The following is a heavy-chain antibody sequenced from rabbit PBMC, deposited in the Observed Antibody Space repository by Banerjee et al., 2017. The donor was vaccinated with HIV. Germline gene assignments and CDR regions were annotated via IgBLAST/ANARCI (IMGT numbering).Heavy chain of an antibody. CDR3: ARGPAGYAGYGYPYFNF. CDR1: GFDFSSGNY. Sequence: QSLEESGGDLVKPGASLTLTCTASGFDFSSGNYMCWVRQAPGKGLEWIACIYAGSSANTYYASWAKGRFTISKTSSTTVTLQMTSLTAADTATYFCARGPAGYAGYGYPYFNFWGQGTLVTVS. V-gene: IGHV1S40*01. D-gene: IGHD7-1*01. CDR2: IYAGSSANT. J-gene: IGHJ4*01.